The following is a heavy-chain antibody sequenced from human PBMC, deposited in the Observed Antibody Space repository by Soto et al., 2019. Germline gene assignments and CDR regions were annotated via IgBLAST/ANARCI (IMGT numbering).Heavy chain of an antibody. J-gene: IGHJ6*02. CDR2: IIPIFGTA. CDR3: ARHSRGFYDSSGYGSHYYYYYGMDV. V-gene: IGHV1-69*13. Sequence: ASVKVSCKASGGTFSSYAISWVRQAPGQGLEWMGGIIPIFGTANYAQKFQGRVTITADESTSTAYMELSSLRSEDTAVYYCARHSRGFYDSSGYGSHYYYYYGMDVWGQGTTVTVSS. CDR1: GGTFSSYA. D-gene: IGHD3-22*01.